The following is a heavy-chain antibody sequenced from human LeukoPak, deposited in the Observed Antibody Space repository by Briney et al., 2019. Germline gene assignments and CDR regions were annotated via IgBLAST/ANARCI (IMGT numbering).Heavy chain of an antibody. CDR2: INPSGGST. Sequence: LAASVKVSCKASGYTFTSYYMHWVRQAPGQGLEWMGIINPSGGSTSYAQKFQGRVTMTRDMSTSTVYMGLSSLRSEDTAVYYCASFNEGSSGSYPGLFDYWGQGTLVTVSS. V-gene: IGHV1-46*01. J-gene: IGHJ4*02. CDR1: GYTFTSYY. D-gene: IGHD1-26*01. CDR3: ASFNEGSSGSYPGLFDY.